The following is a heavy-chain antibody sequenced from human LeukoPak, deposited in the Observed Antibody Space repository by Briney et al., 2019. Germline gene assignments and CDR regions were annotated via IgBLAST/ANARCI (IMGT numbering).Heavy chain of an antibody. CDR1: GGSINNFY. CDR2: IHASEDT. V-gene: IGHV4-4*07. J-gene: IGHJ6*03. CDR3: ARGSNYYGSGSAYYYYMDV. Sequence: SETLSLTCTFSGGSINNFYWSWIRQPAGKGLEWIGRIHASEDTNYNPSLKSRVTMSVDTSKNQFSLKLSSVTAADTAVYYCARGSNYYGSGSAYYYYMDVWGKGTTVTVSS. D-gene: IGHD3-10*01.